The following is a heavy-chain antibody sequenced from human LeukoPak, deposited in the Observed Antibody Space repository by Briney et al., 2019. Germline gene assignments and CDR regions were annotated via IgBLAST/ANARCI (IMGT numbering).Heavy chain of an antibody. V-gene: IGHV1-2*02. CDR2: INPHSGAT. CDR1: GYGFSDVY. D-gene: IGHD4-11*01. J-gene: IGHJ5*02. Sequence: ASVKVSCKASGYGFSDVYFNWVRQAPGQGLEWMGWINPHSGATNYAQRVQGRISMDASIDTAYMELSRLTSDDTAVYYCATSSTVTHTRDTWGQGTLVTVSS. CDR3: ATSSTVTHTRDT.